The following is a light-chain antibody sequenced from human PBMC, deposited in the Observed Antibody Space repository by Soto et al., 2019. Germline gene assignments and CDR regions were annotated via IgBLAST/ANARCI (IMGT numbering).Light chain of an antibody. V-gene: IGKV3-11*01. Sequence: EIVLTQSPATLSSFPGDRVTLSCRASQAVNTRLAWYQHKPGQAPRLLIYLTSNRAAGIPARFSGSGSETDLTLTISDVEPQDFAVYYCHQRQSWPRTFGKRTKVDI. CDR3: HQRQSWPRT. CDR2: LTS. CDR1: QAVNTR. J-gene: IGKJ1*01.